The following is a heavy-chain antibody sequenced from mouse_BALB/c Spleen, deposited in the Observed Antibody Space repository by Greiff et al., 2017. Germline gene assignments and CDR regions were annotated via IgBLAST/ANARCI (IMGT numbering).Heavy chain of an antibody. CDR3: ARDRGSH. CDR1: GFAFSSYD. CDR2: INSNGGST. Sequence: EVHLVESGGGLVKPGGSLKLSCAASGFAFSSYDMSWVRQTPDKRLELVATINSNGGSTYYPDSVKGRFTISRDNAKNTLYLQMSSLKSEDTAMYYCARDRGSHWGQGTSVTVSS. V-gene: IGHV5-6-3*01. J-gene: IGHJ4*01.